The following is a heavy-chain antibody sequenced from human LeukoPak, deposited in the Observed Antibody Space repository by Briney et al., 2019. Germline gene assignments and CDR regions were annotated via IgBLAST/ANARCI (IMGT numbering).Heavy chain of an antibody. V-gene: IGHV3-21*01. Sequence: GGSLRLSCAASGFTFSSYSMNWVRQAPGKGLEWVSSISSSSSYIYYADSVKGRFTISRDNAKSSLYLQMNSLRAEDTAVYYCARVWSGTYSSSLRYYYYMDVWGKGTTVTVSS. CDR1: GFTFSSYS. CDR3: ARVWSGTYSSSLRYYYYMDV. J-gene: IGHJ6*03. D-gene: IGHD6-13*01. CDR2: ISSSSSYI.